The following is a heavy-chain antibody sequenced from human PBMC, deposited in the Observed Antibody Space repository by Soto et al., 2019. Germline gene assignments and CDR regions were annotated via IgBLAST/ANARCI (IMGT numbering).Heavy chain of an antibody. CDR1: GFTFSSYA. Sequence: GGSLRLSCAASGFTFSSYAMHWVRQAPGKGLEWVAVISYDGSNKYYADSVKGRFTISRDNSKNTLYLQMNSLRAEDTAVYYCARAYEYYYDSSGYYSRDAFDIWGQGTMVTVSS. CDR3: ARAYEYYYDSSGYYSRDAFDI. V-gene: IGHV3-30-3*01. CDR2: ISYDGSNK. D-gene: IGHD3-22*01. J-gene: IGHJ3*02.